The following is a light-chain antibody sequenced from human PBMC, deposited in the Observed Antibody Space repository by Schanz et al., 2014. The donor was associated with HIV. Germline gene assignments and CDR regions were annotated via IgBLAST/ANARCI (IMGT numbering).Light chain of an antibody. J-gene: IGKJ1*01. Sequence: DIQMTQSPSSLSASVGDRVTITCQASQDISNYLNWYQQKSGKAPKLLIHDASKLETGVPSRFSGSGSGTDFTFTISSLQPEDVATYYCQQYDALPRTFGQGTKVEIK. CDR2: DAS. V-gene: IGKV1-33*01. CDR3: QQYDALPRT. CDR1: QDISNY.